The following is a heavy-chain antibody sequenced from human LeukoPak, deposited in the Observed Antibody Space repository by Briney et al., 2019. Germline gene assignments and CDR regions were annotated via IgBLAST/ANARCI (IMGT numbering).Heavy chain of an antibody. CDR2: IKQDGSER. D-gene: IGHD6-13*01. CDR3: ARDGVSGYTTSWYDY. V-gene: IGHV3-7*01. CDR1: GFTFSNYW. Sequence: GGALRLSCAAYGFTFSNYWMSWVRQAPGRGLEWVANIKQDGSERYYVDSVKGRFTVSRDNAKNSLYLQMNSLRAEDTAVYSCARDGVSGYTTSWYDYWGQGTLVTVSS. J-gene: IGHJ4*02.